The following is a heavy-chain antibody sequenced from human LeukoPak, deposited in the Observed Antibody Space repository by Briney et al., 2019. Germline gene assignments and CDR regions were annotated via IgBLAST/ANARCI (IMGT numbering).Heavy chain of an antibody. CDR2: IKTDGSTT. J-gene: IGHJ4*02. CDR1: GFTFNNYW. CDR3: ARDFVSGSVDH. D-gene: IGHD6-19*01. Sequence: GGSLRLSCVASGFTFNNYWMHWLRQAPGKGLVWVSHIKTDGSTTNYADSVRGRFTISRDNAKNTLYLQMNSLRVEDTAVYYCARDFVSGSVDHWGQGTLVTVSS. V-gene: IGHV3-74*01.